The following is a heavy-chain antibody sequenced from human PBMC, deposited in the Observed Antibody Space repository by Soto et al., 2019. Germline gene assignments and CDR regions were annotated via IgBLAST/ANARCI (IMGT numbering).Heavy chain of an antibody. CDR3: ARGGAAGRGDAIDM. V-gene: IGHV3-74*01. Sequence: EVQLEESGGGSVQLGESLKVSCVASGFSFRNQWMHWVRQVAGKGLEWVSRINGDGTRTSYADFVKGRFTVSRDNARNLLFLQLNSLTVDDSGVSHCARGGAAGRGDAIDMWGPGTTVAVTS. CDR1: GFSFRNQW. CDR2: INGDGTRT. J-gene: IGHJ3*02. D-gene: IGHD3-10*01.